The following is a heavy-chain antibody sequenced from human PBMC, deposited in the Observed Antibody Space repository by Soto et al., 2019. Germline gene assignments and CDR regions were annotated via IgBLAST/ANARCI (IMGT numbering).Heavy chain of an antibody. CDR1: GFSLSNAGVG. Sequence: QVTLKESGPVLVKPTETLTLTCTVSGFSLSNAGVGVSWIRQPPGKAPEWLAHIFSNDERRFSTSLKNRLTITKDTSNSQVVLIMTNMDPVDTGTYYCAQTEDGGRSRTPAGWFDAWGQGTLVTVSS. D-gene: IGHD2-15*01. CDR3: AQTEDGGRSRTPAGWFDA. V-gene: IGHV2-26*01. CDR2: IFSNDER. J-gene: IGHJ5*02.